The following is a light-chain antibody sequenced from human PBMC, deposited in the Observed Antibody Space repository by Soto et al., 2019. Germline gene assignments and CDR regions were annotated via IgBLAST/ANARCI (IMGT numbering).Light chain of an antibody. Sequence: DIQMTQSPSTLSGSVGDRVTITCRASQTISSWLAWYQQKPGKAPKLLIYKASTLKSGVPSRFSGSGSGTEFPLTISILQPDDFATYYCQHYKSYSEAFGQGTKVELK. J-gene: IGKJ1*01. CDR3: QHYKSYSEA. CDR2: KAS. V-gene: IGKV1-5*03. CDR1: QTISSW.